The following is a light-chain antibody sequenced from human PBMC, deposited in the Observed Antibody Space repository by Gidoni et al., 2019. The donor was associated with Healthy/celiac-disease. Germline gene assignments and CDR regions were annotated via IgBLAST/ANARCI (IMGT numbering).Light chain of an antibody. CDR1: QRISSW. J-gene: IGKJ2*04. V-gene: IGKV1-5*03. CDR2: KAS. CDR3: QQYKGS. Sequence: DIQMTQSPSTLSASVGDRVTITCRASQRISSWLAWYQQKPGKAPKLLIYKASSLESGVPSRFSGSGSGTEFTLTISSLQPDDFATYYCQQYKGSFGQGTKLEIK.